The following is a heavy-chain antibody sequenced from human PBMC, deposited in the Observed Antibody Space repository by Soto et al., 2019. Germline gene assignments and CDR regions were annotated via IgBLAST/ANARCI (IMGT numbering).Heavy chain of an antibody. D-gene: IGHD2-8*02. Sequence: GESLRLSCEASGFIFSSYAMNWVRQPPGKGLQWVSSITGSSDYTSYIASVKGRFTISRDNSKNTLYLQMNSLRAEDTAVYFCAKEQTAGAHYALDFCSQRTLVTVSS. CDR1: GFIFSSYA. CDR2: ITGSSDYT. CDR3: AKEQTAGAHYALDF. V-gene: IGHV3-23*01. J-gene: IGHJ4*02.